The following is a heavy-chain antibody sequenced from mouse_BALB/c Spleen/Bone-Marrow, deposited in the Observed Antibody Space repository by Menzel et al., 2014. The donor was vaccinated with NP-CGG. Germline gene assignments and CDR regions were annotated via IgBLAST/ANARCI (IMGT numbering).Heavy chain of an antibody. V-gene: IGHV1-69*02. CDR3: ARLGGNYVAWFVY. CDR1: GYTFTRYW. J-gene: IGHJ3*01. CDR2: IDPSDSET. D-gene: IGHD2-1*01. Sequence: VQLQESGAEVVKPGAPVKLSCKASGYTFTRYWMHWVRQRPGRGLEWIGKIDPSDSETHYNHEFTDKATLTVDKSSSTAYIQLSSLTSEDSAVYFCARLGGNYVAWFVYWGQGTLVTASP.